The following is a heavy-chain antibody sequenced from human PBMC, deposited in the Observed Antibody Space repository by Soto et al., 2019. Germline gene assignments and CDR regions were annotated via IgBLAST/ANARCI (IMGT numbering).Heavy chain of an antibody. CDR2: ISPYNGNT. CDR3: AGGNYYYDSSGYYTVDS. J-gene: IGHJ4*02. D-gene: IGHD3-22*01. V-gene: IGHV1-18*01. Sequence: ASVKVSCKASGYTFCTYGISWVRQAPGQGLEWMGWISPYNGNTNYAQKIQGRVSMTADTSTGTAYMELRSLRSDDTAVYYCAGGNYYYDSSGYYTVDSLGQGTQVTVSS. CDR1: GYTFCTYG.